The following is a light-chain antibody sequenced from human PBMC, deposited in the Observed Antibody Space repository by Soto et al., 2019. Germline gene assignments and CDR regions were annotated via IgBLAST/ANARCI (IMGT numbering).Light chain of an antibody. CDR3: SSYTSSSTYV. CDR1: SSDVGSYNR. CDR2: EVN. V-gene: IGLV2-18*02. J-gene: IGLJ1*01. Sequence: QSALTQPPSVSGSPGQSVTISCTGTSSDVGSYNRVSWYQQPPGTAPKLMIYEVNNRPSGVPDRFSGSKSGNTASLTISGLQAEDEADYYCSSYTSSSTYVFGTGTKPPS.